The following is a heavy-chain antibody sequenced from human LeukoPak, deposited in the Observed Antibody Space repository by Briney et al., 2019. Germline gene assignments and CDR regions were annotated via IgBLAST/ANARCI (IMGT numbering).Heavy chain of an antibody. D-gene: IGHD3-22*01. Sequence: PSETLSLTCAVSGYSISNGYYWGWIRQPPGKGLEWIGTIYHSGSTYYNPSLRSRVTISVDTSKNQFPLKLSSVTAADTAVYYCARSEYYDSSGYYWGQGTLVTVSS. CDR3: ARSEYYDSSGYY. J-gene: IGHJ1*01. CDR2: IYHSGST. CDR1: GYSISNGYY. V-gene: IGHV4-38-2*01.